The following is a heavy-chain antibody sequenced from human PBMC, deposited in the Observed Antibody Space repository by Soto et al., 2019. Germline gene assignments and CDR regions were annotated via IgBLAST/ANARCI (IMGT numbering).Heavy chain of an antibody. CDR3: ARQPESTSYFDY. J-gene: IGHJ4*02. V-gene: IGHV4-39*01. CDR1: GASISTSSDF. D-gene: IGHD2-2*01. Sequence: SETLSLTCSVSGASISTSSDFWGWIRQAPGKGLEWIGNVYQSGTTRLNPSLRSRVSIFVDRSKNQFSLELNSATAADRAVYYCARQPESTSYFDYWGQGILVTVSS. CDR2: VYQSGTT.